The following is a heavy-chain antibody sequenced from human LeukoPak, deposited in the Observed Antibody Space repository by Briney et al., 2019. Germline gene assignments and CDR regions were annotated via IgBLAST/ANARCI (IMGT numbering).Heavy chain of an antibody. J-gene: IGHJ4*02. D-gene: IGHD3-10*01. V-gene: IGHV3-7*01. CDR3: ARESSGSGSSTDS. Sequence: PGGSLRLSCAASGFTFSNYWMSWVRQAPGKGLEWVANIKQDGGGKYYVGSVKGRFTISRDNAKNSLYLQMNSLRADDTAVYYCARESSGSGSSTDSWGQGTLVTVSS. CDR1: GFTFSNYW. CDR2: IKQDGGGK.